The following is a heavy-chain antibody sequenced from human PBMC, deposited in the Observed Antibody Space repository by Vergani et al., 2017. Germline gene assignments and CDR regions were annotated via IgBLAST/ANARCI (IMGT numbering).Heavy chain of an antibody. CDR1: GFTFSSYA. D-gene: IGHD2-2*01. J-gene: IGHJ5*02. V-gene: IGHV3-30-3*01. CDR3: ARDPTLGDRNCSRTSCYGGGGGFDP. Sequence: QVQLVESGGGVVQPGRSLRLSCAASGFTFSSYAMHWVRQAPGKGLEWVAVISYDGSNKYYADSVKGRFTISRDNSKNTLYLQMNSLSAEDTAVYYCARDPTLGDRNCSRTSCYGGGGGFDPWGQGTLVTVSS. CDR2: ISYDGSNK.